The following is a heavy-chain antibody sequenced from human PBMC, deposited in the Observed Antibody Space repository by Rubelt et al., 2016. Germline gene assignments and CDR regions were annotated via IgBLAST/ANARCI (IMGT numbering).Heavy chain of an antibody. J-gene: IGHJ4*02. D-gene: IGHD4-23*01. CDR1: GFSLSTSGVG. V-gene: IGHV2-5*02. CDR2: IYWDDDK. Sequence: QITLKESGPTLVKPTQTLTLTCTFSGFSLSTSGVGVGWIRQPPGKALEWLALIYWDDDKRYSPSLKSRLTITKDTSKNQVVLTMTNMDPVDTATYYCARSLYGGKDGGTYFDYWGQGTLVTVSS. CDR3: ARSLYGGKDGGTYFDY.